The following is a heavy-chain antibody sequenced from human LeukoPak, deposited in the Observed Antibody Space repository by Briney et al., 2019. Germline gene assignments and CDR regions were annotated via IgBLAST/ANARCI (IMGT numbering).Heavy chain of an antibody. D-gene: IGHD6-19*01. CDR2: IYPGDSDT. CDR1: GYSFTSYW. Sequence: PGESLKISCKGSGYSFTSYWIGWVRQMPGKGLEWMGIIYPGDSDTRYSPSFQGQVTISADKSISTAYLQWSSLKASDTAMYYCASALEQWLAPFDYWGQGTLVTVSS. J-gene: IGHJ4*02. CDR3: ASALEQWLAPFDY. V-gene: IGHV5-51*01.